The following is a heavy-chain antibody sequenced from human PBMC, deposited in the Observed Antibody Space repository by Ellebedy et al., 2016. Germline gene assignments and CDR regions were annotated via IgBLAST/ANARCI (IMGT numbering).Heavy chain of an antibody. J-gene: IGHJ4*02. CDR1: GFTFSSYA. Sequence: GESLKISCAASGFTFSSYAMSWVRQAPGKGLEWVSAISGSGGSTYYADSVKGRFTISRDNSKNTLYLQMNSLRAEDTAVYYCAKDPYGDYGYFDYWGQGTLVTVSS. V-gene: IGHV3-23*01. D-gene: IGHD4-17*01. CDR2: ISGSGGST. CDR3: AKDPYGDYGYFDY.